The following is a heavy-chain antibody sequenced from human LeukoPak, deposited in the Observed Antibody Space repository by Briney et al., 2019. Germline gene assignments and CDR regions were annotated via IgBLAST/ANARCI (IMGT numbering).Heavy chain of an antibody. CDR2: SYYSGST. CDR1: GGSISSGGYY. V-gene: IGHV4-31*03. J-gene: IGHJ5*02. D-gene: IGHD2-2*01. Sequence: SQTLSLTCTVSGGSISSGGYYWSWIRQHPGKGLEWIGYSYYSGSTYYNPSLKSRVAISVYTPKNQFSLKLPSVTAADTAVYYCARSGSTSVGNWFDPWGQGTLVTVSS. CDR3: ARSGSTSVGNWFDP.